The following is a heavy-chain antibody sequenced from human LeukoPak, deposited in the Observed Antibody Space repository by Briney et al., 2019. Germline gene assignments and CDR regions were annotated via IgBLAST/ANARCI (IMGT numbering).Heavy chain of an antibody. D-gene: IGHD6-19*01. Sequence: PGGSLRLSCVASGFTFSSYWMSWVRQAPGKGLEWVANIKQDGSEKYYVDSVKGRFTISRDNAKNSPYLQMNSLRAEDTAVYYCASSGMAVAGPNFDYWGQGTLVTVSS. CDR1: GFTFSSYW. V-gene: IGHV3-7*01. CDR2: IKQDGSEK. J-gene: IGHJ4*02. CDR3: ASSGMAVAGPNFDY.